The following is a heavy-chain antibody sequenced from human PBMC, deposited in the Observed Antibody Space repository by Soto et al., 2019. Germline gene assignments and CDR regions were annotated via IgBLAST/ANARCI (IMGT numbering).Heavy chain of an antibody. Sequence: QLQLQESGSGLVKPSQTLSLTCAVSGGSISSGGDSWSWIRQPPGKGLEWIGYIYHSGSTYYNPSLTTRVTIPASSSNSPFSLTLTSVPAADPAVYYCARFCRSSHGLPSDLWGQGTMVTFSS. V-gene: IGHV4-30-2*01. CDR1: GGSISSGGDS. D-gene: IGHD5-18*01. CDR2: IYHSGST. J-gene: IGHJ3*01. CDR3: ARFCRSSHGLPSDL.